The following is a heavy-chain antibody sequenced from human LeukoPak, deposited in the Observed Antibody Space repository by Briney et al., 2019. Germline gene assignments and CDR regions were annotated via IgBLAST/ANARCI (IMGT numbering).Heavy chain of an antibody. CDR1: GYTLTDLS. Sequence: ASVTVSFKFSGYTLTDLSMHWVRQAPGKGLEWMGGFDPEDGETVYAQKFQGRVTMTEDTSTDTAYMELSSLRSEDTAVYYCATEDYGVPFFDYWGQGTLVTVSS. V-gene: IGHV1-24*01. CDR3: ATEDYGVPFFDY. D-gene: IGHD4-17*01. CDR2: FDPEDGET. J-gene: IGHJ4*02.